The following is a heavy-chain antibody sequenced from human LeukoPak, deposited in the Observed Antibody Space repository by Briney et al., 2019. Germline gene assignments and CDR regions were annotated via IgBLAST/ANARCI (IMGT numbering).Heavy chain of an antibody. Sequence: PGGSLRLSCAASGFTFSSYSMNWVRQAPGKGPEWVSSISSSSSYIYYADSVKGRFTISRDNAKNSLYLQMNSLRAEDTAVYYCARDLQGAAAASFDYWGQGTLVTVSS. CDR2: ISSSSSYI. D-gene: IGHD6-13*01. J-gene: IGHJ4*02. CDR3: ARDLQGAAAASFDY. V-gene: IGHV3-21*01. CDR1: GFTFSSYS.